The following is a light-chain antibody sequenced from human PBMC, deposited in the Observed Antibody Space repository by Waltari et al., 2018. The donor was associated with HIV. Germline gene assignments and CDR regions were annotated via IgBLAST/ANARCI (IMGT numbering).Light chain of an antibody. J-gene: IGKJ3*01. CDR1: QRISTN. CDR3: QQYNNWPFT. CDR2: GAS. V-gene: IGKV3-15*01. Sequence: VMTQSPATLSVSPGDRATLSCKTSQRISTNLAWYQQKPGQVPRLLIYGASNRATGIPDRFSGSTSGTDFTLTISSLQSEDSAVYYCQQYNNWPFTFGPGTRLEIK.